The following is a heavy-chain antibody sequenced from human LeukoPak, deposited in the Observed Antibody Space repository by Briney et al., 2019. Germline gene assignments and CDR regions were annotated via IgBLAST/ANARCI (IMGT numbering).Heavy chain of an antibody. J-gene: IGHJ4*02. CDR1: GYSISSGYY. Sequence: SETLSLXCAVSGYSISSGYYWGWIRKPPGKGLEWIGSIYHSGSTYYNPSLKSRVTISVDTSKNQFSLKLSSVTAADTAVYYCARHSKEQLGEIYFDYWGQGTLVTVSS. V-gene: IGHV4-38-2*01. CDR2: IYHSGST. D-gene: IGHD1-1*01. CDR3: ARHSKEQLGEIYFDY.